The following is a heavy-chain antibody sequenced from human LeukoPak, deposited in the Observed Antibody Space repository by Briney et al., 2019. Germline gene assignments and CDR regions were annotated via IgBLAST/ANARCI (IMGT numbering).Heavy chain of an antibody. CDR1: GFTFSSYA. D-gene: IGHD2-2*02. CDR3: ANAGWEVPAPIFSPHLYYMDV. J-gene: IGHJ6*03. CDR2: TSDSGGST. V-gene: IGHV3-23*01. Sequence: GGSLRLACAASGFTFSSYAMSWVRQAPGKGLEWISATSDSGGSTYYADSVKGRFTISRDNSKNTLYLQMNSLRAEDTAVYYCANAGWEVPAPIFSPHLYYMDVWGKGTTVTVS.